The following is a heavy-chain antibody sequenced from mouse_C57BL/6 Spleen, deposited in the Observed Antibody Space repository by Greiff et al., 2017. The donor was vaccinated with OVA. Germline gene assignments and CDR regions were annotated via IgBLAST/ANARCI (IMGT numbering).Heavy chain of an antibody. V-gene: IGHV3-6*01. CDR2: ISYDGSN. CDR3: ARDDYYGPYYYAMDY. Sequence: EVKLQESGPGLVKPSQSLSLTCSVTGYSITSGYYWNWIRQFPGNKLEWMGYISYDGSNNYNPSLKNRISITRDTSKNQFFLKLNSVTTEDTTTYYCARDDYYGPYYYAMDYWGQGTSDTVSS. D-gene: IGHD1-1*01. J-gene: IGHJ4*01. CDR1: GYSITSGYY.